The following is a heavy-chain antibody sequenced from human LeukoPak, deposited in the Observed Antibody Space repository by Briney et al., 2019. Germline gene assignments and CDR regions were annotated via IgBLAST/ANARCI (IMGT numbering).Heavy chain of an antibody. Sequence: GGSLRLSCAASGFTFSSYSMNWVRQAPGKGLEWVSAVSRNGGSTYYADSVKGRFTISRDNSKNTLFLQLNSLRAEDTAVYYCAKDQAVTGTLALDYWGQGTLVTVSS. J-gene: IGHJ4*02. D-gene: IGHD6-19*01. CDR3: AKDQAVTGTLALDY. CDR2: VSRNGGST. CDR1: GFTFSSYS. V-gene: IGHV3-23*01.